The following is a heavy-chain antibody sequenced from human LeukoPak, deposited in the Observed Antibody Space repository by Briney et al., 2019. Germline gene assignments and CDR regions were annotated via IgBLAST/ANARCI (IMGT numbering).Heavy chain of an antibody. CDR2: FSAYNGNT. CDR1: GYTFTSYG. CDR3: ARDTGAYYYDSSGYYEC. Sequence: ASVKVSCKGSGYTFTSYGISWVRQAPGQGLEWMGWFSAYNGNTNYAQKLQGRVTMTTDTSTSTAYMELRSLRSDDTAVYYCARDTGAYYYDSSGYYECWGQGTLVTVSS. J-gene: IGHJ4*02. D-gene: IGHD3-22*01. V-gene: IGHV1-18*01.